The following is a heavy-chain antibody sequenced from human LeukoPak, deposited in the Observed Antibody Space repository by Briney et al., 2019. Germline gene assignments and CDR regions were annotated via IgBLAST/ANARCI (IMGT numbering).Heavy chain of an antibody. CDR1: GYTFTSYY. D-gene: IGHD3-10*01. CDR2: MNPNSGNT. V-gene: IGHV1-8*02. CDR3: ARRRVVRGVILTYYYYGMDV. Sequence: GASVKVSCKASGYTFTSYYMHWVRQAPGQGLEWMGWMNPNSGNTGYAQKFQGRVTMTRNTSISTAYMELSSLRSEDTAVYYCARRRVVRGVILTYYYYGMDVWGQGTTVTVSS. J-gene: IGHJ6*02.